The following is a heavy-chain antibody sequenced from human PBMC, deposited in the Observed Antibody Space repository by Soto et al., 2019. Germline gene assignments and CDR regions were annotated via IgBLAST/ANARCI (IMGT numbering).Heavy chain of an antibody. D-gene: IGHD3-10*01. CDR3: ARDGGRLYRGDHYFDY. CDR2: ITSENSYI. J-gene: IGHJ4*02. Sequence: GGSLRLSCAASGFMFSSYSMSWIRQAPGKGLEWVSLITSENSYIYYGDSVKGRFTISRDNAKRSLYLEMNSLTAEDTAIYYCARDGGRLYRGDHYFDYWGLGTLVTVSS. CDR1: GFMFSSYS. V-gene: IGHV3-21*01.